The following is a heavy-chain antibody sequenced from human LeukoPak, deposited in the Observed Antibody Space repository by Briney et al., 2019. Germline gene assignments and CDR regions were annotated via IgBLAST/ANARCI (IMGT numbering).Heavy chain of an antibody. D-gene: IGHD3/OR15-3a*01. Sequence: ASVKVSCKASGYPFNNYDINWVRQATGQGLEWMGWMNPHSGKTGYAQNFQGRVTMTRDTSISTAYMELSSLRSEDTAVYYCARARGLNAFDIWGQGTMVTVSS. J-gene: IGHJ3*02. CDR2: MNPHSGKT. V-gene: IGHV1-8*01. CDR3: ARARGLNAFDI. CDR1: GYPFNNYD.